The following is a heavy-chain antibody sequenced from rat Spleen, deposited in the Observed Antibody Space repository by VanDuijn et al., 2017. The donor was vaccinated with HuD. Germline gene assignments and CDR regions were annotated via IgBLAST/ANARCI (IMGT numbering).Heavy chain of an antibody. Sequence: EVQLVESGGGLVQPGRSLKLSCAASGFTFSNYGMAWVRQAPTKGLEWVASITNSGGSTYYRDSVKGRFTISRDNAKSTLYLQMDSLRSEDTATYYCAREVMMAFDYWGQGVMVTVSS. CDR2: ITNSGGST. V-gene: IGHV5S13*01. D-gene: IGHD1-12*02. CDR1: GFTFSNYG. J-gene: IGHJ2*01. CDR3: AREVMMAFDY.